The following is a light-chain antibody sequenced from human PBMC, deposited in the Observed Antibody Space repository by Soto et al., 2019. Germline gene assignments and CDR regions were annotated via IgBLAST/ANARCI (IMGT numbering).Light chain of an antibody. Sequence: SALTQPRSVSGSPGQSVTISCTGTSSDVGGYNYVSWYQQHPGKAPKLMIYDVSKRPSGVPDRFSGPKSGNTASLTISGLQAEDEADYYCCSYAGSYTEVFGTGTKVTVL. CDR1: SSDVGGYNY. V-gene: IGLV2-11*01. CDR3: CSYAGSYTEV. J-gene: IGLJ1*01. CDR2: DVS.